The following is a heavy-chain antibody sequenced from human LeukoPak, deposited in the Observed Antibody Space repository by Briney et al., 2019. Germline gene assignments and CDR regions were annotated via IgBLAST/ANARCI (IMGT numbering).Heavy chain of an antibody. CDR1: GFTFSSYS. Sequence: PGGSLRLSCAASGFTFSSYSMNWVRQAPGKGLEWASSISSSSSYIYYADSVKGRFTISRDNAKNSLYLQMDSLRAEDTAVYYCASRVSFDYWGQGTLVTVSS. D-gene: IGHD2-21*01. CDR3: ASRVSFDY. V-gene: IGHV3-21*01. CDR2: ISSSSSYI. J-gene: IGHJ4*02.